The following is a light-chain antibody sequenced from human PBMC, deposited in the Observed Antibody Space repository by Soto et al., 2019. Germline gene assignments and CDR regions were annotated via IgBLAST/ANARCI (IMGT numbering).Light chain of an antibody. V-gene: IGKV3-15*01. Sequence: IVMTQSPATLSVSPGERATLSCRASQSVSSNLAWYQQKPGQPPRLLIYGASTRATGIPARFSGSGSGTEFTLTISSLQSEDVAVYYCQKYNNWLRWTFGQGTKVDIK. CDR3: QKYNNWLRWT. J-gene: IGKJ1*01. CDR1: QSVSSN. CDR2: GAS.